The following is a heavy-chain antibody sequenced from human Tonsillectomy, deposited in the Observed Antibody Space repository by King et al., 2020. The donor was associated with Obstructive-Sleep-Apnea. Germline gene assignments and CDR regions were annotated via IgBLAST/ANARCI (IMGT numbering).Heavy chain of an antibody. V-gene: IGHV4-4*02. CDR1: GGSISSSNW. D-gene: IGHD3-22*01. CDR3: ARIVSYYDRAERWFDP. CDR2: IYHSGST. Sequence: VQLQESGPGLVKPSGTLSLTCAVSGGSISSSNWWIWVRQPPGKGLDWIWEIYHSGSTNYNPALKSRVTISVDKSNNQFSLKLSSVTAADTAVYYCARIVSYYDRAERWFDPWGQGTLVTVSS. J-gene: IGHJ5*02.